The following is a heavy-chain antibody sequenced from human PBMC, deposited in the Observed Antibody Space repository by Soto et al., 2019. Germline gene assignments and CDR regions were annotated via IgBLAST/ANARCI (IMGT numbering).Heavy chain of an antibody. CDR1: GFTFDDYT. V-gene: IGHV3-43*01. J-gene: IGHJ4*02. CDR3: AKASPYSSGWYYFDY. CDR2: ISWDGGST. Sequence: GESLKISCAASGFTFDDYTMHWVRQAPGKGLEWVSLISWDGGSTYYADSVKGRFTISRDNSKNSLYLQMNSLRTEDTALYYCAKASPYSSGWYYFDYWGQGTLVTVSS. D-gene: IGHD6-19*01.